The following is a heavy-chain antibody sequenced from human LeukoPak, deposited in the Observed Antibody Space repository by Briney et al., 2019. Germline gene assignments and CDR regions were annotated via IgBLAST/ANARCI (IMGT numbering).Heavy chain of an antibody. V-gene: IGHV3-23*01. Sequence: GGSLRLSCAASGFTFSSYAMSWVRQAPGKGLECVSAISGSGGSTYYADSVKGRFTISRDNSKNTLYLQMNSLRAEDTAVYYCAKDRNIAVAGLDAFDIWGQGKMVTVSS. CDR2: ISGSGGST. J-gene: IGHJ3*02. D-gene: IGHD6-19*01. CDR1: GFTFSSYA. CDR3: AKDRNIAVAGLDAFDI.